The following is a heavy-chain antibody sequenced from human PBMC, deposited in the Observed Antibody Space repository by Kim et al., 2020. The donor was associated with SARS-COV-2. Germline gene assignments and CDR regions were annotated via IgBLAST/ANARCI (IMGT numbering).Heavy chain of an antibody. D-gene: IGHD3-10*01. CDR3: VRGQFGGC. CDR1: GFTFTNYW. Sequence: GGSLRLSCVASGFTFTNYWMTWVRQAPGKGLQWVANINQDQTKKHYVDSLMGRFTIPRDNVKNSVFLQMNNLRAEDTAVYYCVRGQFGGCWCQGTQVTVS. V-gene: IGHV3-7*01. J-gene: IGHJ4*02. CDR2: INQDQTKK.